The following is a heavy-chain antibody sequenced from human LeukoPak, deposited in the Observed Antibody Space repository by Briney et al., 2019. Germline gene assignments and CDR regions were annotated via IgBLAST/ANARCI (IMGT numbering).Heavy chain of an antibody. Sequence: PGGSLRLSCAASGFTFDDYGMSWVRQAPGKGLEWDSGINWNGGSTGYADSVKGRFTISRDNAKNSLYLQMNSLRAEDTALYYCARGTYDILTSNWFDPWGQGTLVTVSS. J-gene: IGHJ5*02. CDR3: ARGTYDILTSNWFDP. CDR2: INWNGGST. CDR1: GFTFDDYG. V-gene: IGHV3-20*04. D-gene: IGHD3-9*01.